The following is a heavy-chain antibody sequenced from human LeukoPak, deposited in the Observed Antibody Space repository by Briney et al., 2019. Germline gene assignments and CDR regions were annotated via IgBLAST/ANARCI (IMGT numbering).Heavy chain of an antibody. Sequence: GESLKISCKGSGYTSTSYWIGWVRQMPGKGLEWMGIIYPVDSDTRYSPSFQGQVTISADKSTSTAYVQWSSLKASDTAMYYCARHDTAMVTGAFDIWGQGTMVTVSS. CDR1: GYTSTSYW. D-gene: IGHD5-18*01. CDR2: IYPVDSDT. V-gene: IGHV5-51*01. CDR3: ARHDTAMVTGAFDI. J-gene: IGHJ3*02.